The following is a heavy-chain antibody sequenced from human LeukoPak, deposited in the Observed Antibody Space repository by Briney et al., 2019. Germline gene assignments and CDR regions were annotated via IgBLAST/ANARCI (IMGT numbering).Heavy chain of an antibody. D-gene: IGHD2-8*01. CDR1: GFTFSSYA. CDR2: ISGSGGST. Sequence: GGSLRLSCAASGFTFSSYAMSWVRQAPGKGLEWVSAISGSGGSTYYADSVKGRFTISRDNSKNTLYLQMNSLRAEDTAVYYCATRRHCTNGVRYTRKNRTGYYYYGMDVWGQGTTVTVSS. CDR3: ATRRHCTNGVRYTRKNRTGYYYYGMDV. J-gene: IGHJ6*02. V-gene: IGHV3-23*01.